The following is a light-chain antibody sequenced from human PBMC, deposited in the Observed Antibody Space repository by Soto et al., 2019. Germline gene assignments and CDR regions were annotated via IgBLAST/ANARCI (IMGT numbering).Light chain of an antibody. CDR2: GAS. Sequence: EVVMTQSPATLSVSPGERVTFSCRASQSVTTNLAWYQHKPGQSPRLLISGASTGASGIPPRFSGSGSGTEFTLTIDRLQSADFAVYYCHQYDRWPVTFGGGTKVDIK. J-gene: IGKJ4*01. CDR1: QSVTTN. CDR3: HQYDRWPVT. V-gene: IGKV3-15*01.